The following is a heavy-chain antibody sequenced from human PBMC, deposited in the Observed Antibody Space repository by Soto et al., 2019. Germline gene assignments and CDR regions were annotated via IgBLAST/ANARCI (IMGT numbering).Heavy chain of an antibody. CDR2: IKSKTDGGTT. V-gene: IGHV3-15*01. CDR3: TTPDILTGYFKNDY. Sequence: PGGSLRLSCAASGFTFSNAWMSWVRQAPGKGLEWVGRIKSKTDGGTTDYAAPVKGRFTISRDDSKNTLYLQMNSLKTEDTAVYYCTTPDILTGYFKNDYWGQGTLVTVSS. J-gene: IGHJ4*02. D-gene: IGHD3-9*01. CDR1: GFTFSNAW.